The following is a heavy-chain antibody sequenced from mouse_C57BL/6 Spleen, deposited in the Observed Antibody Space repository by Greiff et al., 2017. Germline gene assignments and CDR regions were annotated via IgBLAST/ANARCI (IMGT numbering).Heavy chain of an antibody. J-gene: IGHJ4*01. V-gene: IGHV1-26*01. CDR3: ARDYYGSADAMDY. D-gene: IGHD1-1*01. CDR1: GYTFTDYY. Sequence: EVQLQQPGPELVKPGASVKISCKASGYTFTDYYMTWVKQSHGKSLSWIGDINPNNGGPSSNQKFKGKATLTVDKSSSTAYMELRSLTSENSAVYYCARDYYGSADAMDYWGQGTSGTVSS. CDR2: INPNNGGP.